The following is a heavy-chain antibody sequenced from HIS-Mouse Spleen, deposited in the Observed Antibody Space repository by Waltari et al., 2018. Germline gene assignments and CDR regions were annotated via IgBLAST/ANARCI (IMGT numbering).Heavy chain of an antibody. V-gene: IGHV4-39*07. J-gene: IGHJ2*01. D-gene: IGHD6-13*01. CDR3: AREIPYSSSWYDWYFDL. CDR2: IYYSRST. Sequence: QLQLQESGPGLVKPSETLSLTCTVSGGSISSSSYYWGWFRQPPGKGLEWIGSIYYSRSTYYNPSLKSRVTISVDTSKNQFSLKLSSVTAADTAVYYCAREIPYSSSWYDWYFDLWGRGTLVTVSS. CDR1: GGSISSSSYY.